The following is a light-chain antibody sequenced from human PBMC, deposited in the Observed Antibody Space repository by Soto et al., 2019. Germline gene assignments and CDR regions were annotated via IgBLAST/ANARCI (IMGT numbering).Light chain of an antibody. CDR2: GAS. J-gene: IGKJ1*01. Sequence: DIELTQSPGTLSLSPGERATLSCRASQSVSSSYLAWYQQKPGQAHRLLIYGASSRATGIPDRFSGSGSGTDFTLTISRLEPEDFAVYYCQQYGSSPLTFGQGTKVEIK. CDR3: QQYGSSPLT. V-gene: IGKV3-20*01. CDR1: QSVSSSY.